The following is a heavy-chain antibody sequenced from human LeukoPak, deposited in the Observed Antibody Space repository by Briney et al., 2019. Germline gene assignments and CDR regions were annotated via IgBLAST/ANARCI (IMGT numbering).Heavy chain of an antibody. CDR2: IRNKGYAGTA. CDR3: TREIRYFDRFQADY. D-gene: IGHD3-9*01. J-gene: IGHJ4*02. V-gene: IGHV3-49*01. CDR1: GLPLGVHS. Sequence: LTAGPRTLPFTAPGLPLGVHSVSWFRQPPGKGLKWVGFIRNKGYAGTAASPAVAKARFTISRETPKSVAYLQMDNLKTEDTAVYYCTREIRYFDRFQADYWGQGTLVTVSS.